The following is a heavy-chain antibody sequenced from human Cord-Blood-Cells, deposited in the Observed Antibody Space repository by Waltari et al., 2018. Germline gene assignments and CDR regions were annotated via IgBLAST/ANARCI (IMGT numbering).Heavy chain of an antibody. D-gene: IGHD6-19*01. CDR1: GYTFTSYA. CDR2: MNPNSGNT. V-gene: IGHV1-8*01. Sequence: QVQLVQSGAEVKKPGASVKVSCKASGYTFTSYAFNWVRRATGQGLEWMGWMNPNSGNTGYAQKFQGRVTMTRNTSISTAYMELSSLRSEDTAVYYCARGGGAVAGNWFDPWGQGTLVTISS. J-gene: IGHJ5*02. CDR3: ARGGGAVAGNWFDP.